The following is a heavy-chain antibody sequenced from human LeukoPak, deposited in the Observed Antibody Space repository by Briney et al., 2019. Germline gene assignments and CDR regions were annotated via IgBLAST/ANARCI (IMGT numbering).Heavy chain of an antibody. J-gene: IGHJ4*02. CDR2: INHSGST. CDR1: GGSFSGYY. Sequence: SETLSLTCAVYGGSFSGYYWSWIRQPPGKGLEWIGEINHSGSTNYNPSLKSRVTISVDTSKNQFSLKLSSVTAADTAVYYCARGRRSWGSGRRIPGHFDYWGQGTLVTVSS. CDR3: ARGRRSWGSGRRIPGHFDY. V-gene: IGHV4-34*01. D-gene: IGHD3-10*01.